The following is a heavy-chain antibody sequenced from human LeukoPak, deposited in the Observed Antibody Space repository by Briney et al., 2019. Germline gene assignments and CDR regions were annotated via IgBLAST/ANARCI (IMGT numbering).Heavy chain of an antibody. CDR2: IYRGGST. V-gene: IGHV3-53*01. CDR3: ARGIGYRSRWYWYFDL. J-gene: IGHJ2*01. Sequence: GGSLRLSCAASGFTVSSNYMSWVRQAPGKGLEWVSAIYRGGSTYYEDSVKGRFTISSNNTNNKPYYQINSVRTVDTAVYYGARGIGYRSRWYWYFDLWGRGTLVTVSS. CDR1: GFTVSSNY. D-gene: IGHD6-13*01.